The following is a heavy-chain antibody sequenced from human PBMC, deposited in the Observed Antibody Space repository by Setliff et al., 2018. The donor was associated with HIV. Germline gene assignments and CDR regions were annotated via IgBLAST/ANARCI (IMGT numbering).Heavy chain of an antibody. CDR2: IYYSGST. D-gene: IGHD5-18*01. Sequence: SETLSLTCTVSGGSISSGGYYWSWIRQHPGKGLEWIGYIYYSGSTYYNPSLKSRVTISVDTSKNQFSLKLSSVTAADTAVYYCAGGYIQLWSNIYYYGMDVWGQGTTVTV. J-gene: IGHJ6*02. CDR1: GGSISSGGYY. V-gene: IGHV4-31*03. CDR3: AGGYIQLWSNIYYYGMDV.